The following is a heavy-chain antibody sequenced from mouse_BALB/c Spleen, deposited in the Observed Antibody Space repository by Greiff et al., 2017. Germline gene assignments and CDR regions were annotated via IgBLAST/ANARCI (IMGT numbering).Heavy chain of an antibody. J-gene: IGHJ4*01. V-gene: IGHV5-6-5*01. Sequence: EVQLVESGGGLVKRGGSLKLSCAASGFTFSSYAMSWVRQTPEKSLKWVASISSGGSTYYPDSVKGRFTISRDNARNILYLQMSSLRSEDTAMYYCARASYYYGSYAMDYWGQGTSVTVSS. CDR3: ARASYYYGSYAMDY. D-gene: IGHD1-1*01. CDR1: GFTFSSYA. CDR2: ISSGGST.